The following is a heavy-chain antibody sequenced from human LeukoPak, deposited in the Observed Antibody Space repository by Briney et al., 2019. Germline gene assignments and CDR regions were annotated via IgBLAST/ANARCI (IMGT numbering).Heavy chain of an antibody. CDR2: INHSGST. CDR1: GGSFSGYY. CDR3: ARDRIAAAGPHNWFDP. V-gene: IGHV4-34*01. D-gene: IGHD6-13*01. Sequence: PSETLSLTCAVYGGSFSGYYWSWIRQPPGKGLEWIGEINHSGSTNYNTSLKSRVTLSVDTSKNQFSLKLSFVTAADTAVYYCARDRIAAAGPHNWFDPWGQGTLVTVSS. J-gene: IGHJ5*02.